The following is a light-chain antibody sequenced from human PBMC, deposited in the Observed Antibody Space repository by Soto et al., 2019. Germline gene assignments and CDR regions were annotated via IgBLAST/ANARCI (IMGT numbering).Light chain of an antibody. V-gene: IGLV2-14*01. J-gene: IGLJ1*01. CDR2: EVN. CDR3: ASSRRGTILV. Sequence: QSALTQPASVSGSPGQSVTISCTGPRSDIGDSNFISWYQHSPGKAPRLLIYEVNNRPSGVSKRFSGSKAGNTASLTISGLLDDDEDDYFCASSRRGTILVFGSGTRSPS. CDR1: RSDIGDSNF.